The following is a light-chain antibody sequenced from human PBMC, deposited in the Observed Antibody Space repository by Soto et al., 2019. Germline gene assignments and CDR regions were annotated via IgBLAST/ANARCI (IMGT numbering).Light chain of an antibody. J-gene: IGKJ4*01. CDR1: QSVSSSY. CDR3: QQYDSSPLT. Sequence: EIVLTQSPGTLSLSPGERATLSCRASQSVSSSYLAWYQQKPGQAPRLLMYGASSRATGIPDRFSGGGSGTDFTLTISRLEPEDSAVYYCQQYDSSPLTFGGGTKVDIK. V-gene: IGKV3-20*01. CDR2: GAS.